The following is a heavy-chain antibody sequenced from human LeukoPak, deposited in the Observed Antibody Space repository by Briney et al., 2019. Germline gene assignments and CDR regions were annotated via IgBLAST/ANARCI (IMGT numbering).Heavy chain of an antibody. Sequence: GGSLRLSCAASGFTFSSYAMSWVRQAPGKGLEWVSAISGSGGSTYYADSVKGRFTISRDNAKNSLYLQTNSLRAEDTAVYYCARDREWELLHRDAFDIWGQGTMVTVSS. CDR3: ARDREWELLHRDAFDI. CDR2: ISGSGGST. D-gene: IGHD1-26*01. CDR1: GFTFSSYA. V-gene: IGHV3-23*01. J-gene: IGHJ3*02.